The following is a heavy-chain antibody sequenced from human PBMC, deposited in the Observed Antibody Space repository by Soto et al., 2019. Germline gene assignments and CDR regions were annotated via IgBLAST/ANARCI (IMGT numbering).Heavy chain of an antibody. CDR2: INPNSGGT. J-gene: IGHJ6*02. V-gene: IGHV1-2*02. CDR3: ARKLELRGSYYYYYDVDV. CDR1: VYTFTYYY. D-gene: IGHD1-7*01. Sequence: AXSVKVSCKASVYTFTYYYMHWVRQAPGQGLEWMGWINPNSGGTNYAQKFQGRVTMTRDTSISTAYMELSRLRSDDTAVYYCARKLELRGSYYYYYDVDVWGQGTTVTVSS.